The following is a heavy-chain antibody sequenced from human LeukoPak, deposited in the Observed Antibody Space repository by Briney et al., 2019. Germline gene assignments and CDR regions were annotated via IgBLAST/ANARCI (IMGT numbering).Heavy chain of an antibody. Sequence: SETLSLTCTVSGGSFSSYYWSWIRQPPGKGLEWIGYIYYSGSTNYNPSLKSRVAISVDTSNNQFSLKLSPVTAADTAVYYCARDSSGYRRGSSDYWGQGTLVTVSS. CDR3: ARDSSGYRRGSSDY. CDR1: GGSFSSYY. D-gene: IGHD3-22*01. V-gene: IGHV4-59*01. CDR2: IYYSGST. J-gene: IGHJ4*02.